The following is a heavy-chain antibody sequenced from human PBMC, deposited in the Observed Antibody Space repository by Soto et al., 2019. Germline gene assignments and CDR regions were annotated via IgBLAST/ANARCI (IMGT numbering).Heavy chain of an antibody. Sequence: PGGSLRLSCAASGFTFSSYAMSWVRQAPGKGLEWVSAISGSGGSTYYADSVKGRFTISRDNSKNTLYLQMNSLRAEDTAVYYCAKEDNVIRYFDWPYNWFDPWGQGTLVTVSS. D-gene: IGHD3-9*01. CDR3: AKEDNVIRYFDWPYNWFDP. J-gene: IGHJ5*02. CDR1: GFTFSSYA. V-gene: IGHV3-23*01. CDR2: ISGSGGST.